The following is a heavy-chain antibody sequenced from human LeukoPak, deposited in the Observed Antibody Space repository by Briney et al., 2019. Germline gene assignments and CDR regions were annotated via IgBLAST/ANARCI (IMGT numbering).Heavy chain of an antibody. CDR3: ARSIPYGTTWYGRSDY. D-gene: IGHD6-13*01. CDR1: GFPFSSYS. V-gene: IGHV3-7*03. Sequence: GGSLRLSCAASGFPFSSYSMTWGRQAPGEGLGWVGNIKPDGTTKFYVDSVKGRFTISRDNALNSLYLQMNSLRAEDTAIYYCARSIPYGTTWYGRSDYWGQGTLVTVSS. J-gene: IGHJ4*02. CDR2: IKPDGTTK.